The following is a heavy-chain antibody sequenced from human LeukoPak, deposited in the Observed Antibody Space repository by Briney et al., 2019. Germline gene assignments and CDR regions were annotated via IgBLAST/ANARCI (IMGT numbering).Heavy chain of an antibody. J-gene: IGHJ4*02. Sequence: PGGSLRLSCAASGFTFSDYYMSWIRQAPGKGLEWVSYISSSSYTNYADSVKGRFTISRDNAKNSLYLQMNSLRAEDTAVYYCARGGIVATIRDFDYWGQGTLVTVSS. CDR1: GFTFSDYY. CDR3: ARGGIVATIRDFDY. D-gene: IGHD5-12*01. V-gene: IGHV3-11*06. CDR2: ISSSSYT.